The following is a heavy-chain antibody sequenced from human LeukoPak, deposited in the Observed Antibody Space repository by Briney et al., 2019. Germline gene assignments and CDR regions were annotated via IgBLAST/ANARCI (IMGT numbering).Heavy chain of an antibody. Sequence: SETLSLTCSVSHYSISSGYYWGWIRQTPGKGLEWIGNIFYSGGTYYSPSLTSRVTISLDTSRNQFSLKLNSVTAADTAVYYCAKSNGYGLVDIWGQGTMVTVSS. CDR3: AKSNGYGLVDI. CDR2: IFYSGGT. D-gene: IGHD3-10*01. V-gene: IGHV4-38-2*02. J-gene: IGHJ3*02. CDR1: HYSISSGYY.